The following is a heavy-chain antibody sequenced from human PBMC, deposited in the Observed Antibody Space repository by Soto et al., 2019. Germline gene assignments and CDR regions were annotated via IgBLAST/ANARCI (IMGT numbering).Heavy chain of an antibody. J-gene: IGHJ4*02. CDR2: IYYSGST. CDR3: ARHAPTVVTYCFDY. CDR1: GGSISSSSYY. Sequence: SETLSLTCTVSGGSISSSSYYWGWIRQPPGKGLEWIGSIYYSGSTYYNPSLKSRVTISVDTPKNQFSLKLSSVTAADTAVYYCARHAPTVVTYCFDYWGQGTLVTVSS. D-gene: IGHD4-17*01. V-gene: IGHV4-39*01.